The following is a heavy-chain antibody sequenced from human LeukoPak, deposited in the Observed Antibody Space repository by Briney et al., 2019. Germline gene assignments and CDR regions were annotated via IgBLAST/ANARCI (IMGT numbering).Heavy chain of an antibody. CDR1: GFTVSSNY. CDR3: ATRGVGYDSSGYSDY. V-gene: IGHV3-53*01. Sequence: GGSLRLSCAASGFTVSSNYMSWVRQAPGKGLEWVSVIYSGGSTYYADSVKGRFTISRDNSKNTLYLQMNSLRAEDTAVYYCATRGVGYDSSGYSDYWGQGTLVTVSS. J-gene: IGHJ4*02. CDR2: IYSGGST. D-gene: IGHD3-22*01.